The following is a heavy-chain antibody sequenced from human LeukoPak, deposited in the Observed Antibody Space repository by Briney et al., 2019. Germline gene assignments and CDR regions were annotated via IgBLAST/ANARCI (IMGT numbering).Heavy chain of an antibody. CDR2: FDPEDGET. D-gene: IGHD1-26*01. J-gene: IGHJ4*02. CDR3: ATGLSGSYSY. Sequence: AAVKVLCKVSGYNLNEPSMHWVRQAAGKGPVWIGGFDPEDGETIYAQKSQGRVTMTEDTSTDTAYMEPSSLRSEDTAVYYGATGLSGSYSYWGQGTLVTVSS. V-gene: IGHV1-24*01. CDR1: GYNLNEPS.